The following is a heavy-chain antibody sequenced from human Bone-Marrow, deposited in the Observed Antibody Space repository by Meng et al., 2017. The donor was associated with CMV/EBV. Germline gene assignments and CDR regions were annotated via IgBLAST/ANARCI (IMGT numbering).Heavy chain of an antibody. CDR2: IYYSGST. Sequence: SETLSLTCTVSGGSISSYYWSWIRQPPGKGLEWIGYIYYSGSTNYNPSLKSRVTISVDTSKNQFSLKLISVTAADTAVYYCARGNGGFSSSWPYYYYYGMDVWGQGTTVTVSS. V-gene: IGHV4-59*01. J-gene: IGHJ6*02. D-gene: IGHD6-6*01. CDR3: ARGNGGFSSSWPYYYYYGMDV. CDR1: GGSISSYY.